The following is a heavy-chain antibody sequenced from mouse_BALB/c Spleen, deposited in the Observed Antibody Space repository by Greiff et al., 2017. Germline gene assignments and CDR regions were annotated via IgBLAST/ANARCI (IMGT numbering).Heavy chain of an antibody. J-gene: IGHJ4*01. CDR1: GYSFTGYN. CDR3: ARGNYDYDDAMDD. D-gene: IGHD2-4*01. Sequence: EVQLQQSGPELGKPGASVKISCKASGYSFTGYNMYWVKQSHRKSLEWIGYIDPYNGGTSYNQKSKGKATLTVDKSSSTAYMHLNSLTSEDSAIYYCARGNYDYDDAMDDWGQGTSVTVSS. CDR2: IDPYNGGT. V-gene: IGHV1S135*01.